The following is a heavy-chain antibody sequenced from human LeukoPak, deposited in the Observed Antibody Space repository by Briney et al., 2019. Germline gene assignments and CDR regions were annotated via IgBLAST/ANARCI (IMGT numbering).Heavy chain of an antibody. CDR2: INPSSGDT. V-gene: IGHV1-2*02. CDR3: GRSMDSSTSRLIEY. CDR1: GYSFTGYY. J-gene: IGHJ4*02. D-gene: IGHD6-6*01. Sequence: ASVQVSCKASGYSFTGYYIHWVRQAPGQGLEWMAWINPSSGDTDYAQKFQGRVTVTRDTSIYTAYLDLSGLRSDDTAVYYCGRSMDSSTSRLIEYWGQGTLVTVSS.